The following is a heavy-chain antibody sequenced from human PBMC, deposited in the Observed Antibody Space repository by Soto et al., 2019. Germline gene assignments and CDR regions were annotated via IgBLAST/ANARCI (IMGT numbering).Heavy chain of an antibody. CDR2: ISSSSSYI. Sequence: PGGSLRLSCAASGFTFSSYSMNWVRQAPGKGLEWVSSISSSSSYIYYADSVKGRFTISRDNAKNSLYLQMNSLRAEDTAVYYCAAAYDSSPPYYFDYWGQGTLVTVSS. CDR3: AAAYDSSPPYYFDY. J-gene: IGHJ4*02. D-gene: IGHD3-22*01. V-gene: IGHV3-21*01. CDR1: GFTFSSYS.